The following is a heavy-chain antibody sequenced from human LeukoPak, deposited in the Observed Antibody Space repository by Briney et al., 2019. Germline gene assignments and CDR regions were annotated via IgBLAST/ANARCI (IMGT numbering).Heavy chain of an antibody. J-gene: IGHJ3*02. D-gene: IGHD3-10*01. CDR3: ATPMVRGVHDAFDI. Sequence: ASVKVSCKVSGYTLTELSMHWVRQAPGKGLEWMGGFDPEDGETIYAQKFQGRVTMTEDTSTDTAYMELSSLRSEDTAVYYCATPMVRGVHDAFDIWGQGTMVTVSS. V-gene: IGHV1-24*01. CDR2: FDPEDGET. CDR1: GYTLTELS.